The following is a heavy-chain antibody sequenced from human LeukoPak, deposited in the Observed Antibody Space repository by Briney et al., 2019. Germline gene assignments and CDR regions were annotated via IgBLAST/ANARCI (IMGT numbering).Heavy chain of an antibody. CDR1: GFTVSSHC. CDR2: IYSGGST. Sequence: PGGSLRLSCAASGFTVSSHCMSWGRQAPGKGLEWVPVIYSGGSTDYAGSVKGRFTISRDNSKNTLYLQMNSLRAEDTAVYYCARADYDSSGYHDAFHIWGQGTMVIVSS. V-gene: IGHV3-53*01. D-gene: IGHD3-22*01. CDR3: ARADYDSSGYHDAFHI. J-gene: IGHJ3*02.